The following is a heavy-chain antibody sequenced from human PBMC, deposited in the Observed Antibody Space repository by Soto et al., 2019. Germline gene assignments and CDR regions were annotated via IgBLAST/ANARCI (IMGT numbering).Heavy chain of an antibody. V-gene: IGHV4-30-4*08. CDR3: ARGPSGDKVHY. J-gene: IGHJ4*02. Sequence: SGILSPPCSVFCDSIKNGGYYRNWIRQHPEKGLEWIGHILDSGTTYPNPSLRSQVAISLDTSKNHFSLTLSSVTAADTAVYYCARGPSGDKVHYWGQGALVTVSS. CDR1: CDSIKNGGYY. CDR2: ILDSGTT. D-gene: IGHD7-27*01.